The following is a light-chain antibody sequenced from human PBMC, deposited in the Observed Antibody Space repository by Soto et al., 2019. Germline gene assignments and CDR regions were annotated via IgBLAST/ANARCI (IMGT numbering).Light chain of an antibody. V-gene: IGLV2-14*01. CDR1: SSDVGGYNY. Sequence: QSALTQPASVSGSPGQSITISCTGTSSDVGGYNYVSWYQQHPGKAPKLMIYDVSNRPSGVSNRFSGSKSGNTASLTISGLQAEDEAHYYCSSYTSSSTLGVFGGGTKVNVL. CDR3: SSYTSSSTLGV. CDR2: DVS. J-gene: IGLJ2*01.